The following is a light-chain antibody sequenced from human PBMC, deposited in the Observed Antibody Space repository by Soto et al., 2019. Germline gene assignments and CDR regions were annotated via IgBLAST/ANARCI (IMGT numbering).Light chain of an antibody. CDR2: AAS. CDR1: QSISSY. Sequence: IQVTKSASALSASVGDRVTITCRASQSISSYLNWYQQKPGNAPKLLIYAASSLQSGVPSRFSGSGSGTDFTLTISSLQPEDFATYYCQQSYSTPRTFGQGTKVDIK. J-gene: IGKJ1*01. CDR3: QQSYSTPRT. V-gene: IGKV1-39*01.